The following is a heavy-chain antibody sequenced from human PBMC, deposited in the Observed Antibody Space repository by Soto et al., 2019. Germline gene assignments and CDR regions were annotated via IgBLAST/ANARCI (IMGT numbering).Heavy chain of an antibody. CDR3: ATTSSIAARNYYYSRMDV. D-gene: IGHD6-6*01. Sequence: GESLKISCQGSGYSFSTHWIGWVRQMPGKGLEWMGIIYPDDSDTTYSPSFQGQVTISADKSISTAYLQWSSLKASDTAMYYCATTSSIAARNYYYSRMDVWGKGTTVTGSS. V-gene: IGHV5-51*01. J-gene: IGHJ6*04. CDR2: IYPDDSDT. CDR1: GYSFSTHW.